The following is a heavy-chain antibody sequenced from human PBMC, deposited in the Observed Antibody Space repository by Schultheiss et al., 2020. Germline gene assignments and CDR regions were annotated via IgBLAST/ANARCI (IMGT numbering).Heavy chain of an antibody. J-gene: IGHJ4*02. CDR3: AREKFLRATERPGYCYFDY. V-gene: IGHV3-48*03. D-gene: IGHD1-26*01. Sequence: GGSLRLSCAASGFTFSSYEMNWVRQAPGKGLEWVSYISSSGSTIYYADSVKGRFTISRDNAKNSLYLQMNSLRAEDTAVYYCAREKFLRATERPGYCYFDYWGQGTLVTVSS. CDR2: ISSSGSTI. CDR1: GFTFSSYE.